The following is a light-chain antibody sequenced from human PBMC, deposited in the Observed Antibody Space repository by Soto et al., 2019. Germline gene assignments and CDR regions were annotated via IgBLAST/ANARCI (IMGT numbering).Light chain of an antibody. CDR2: DAS. Sequence: DIQMTQSPSTLSASVVDRVTITCRASRSISNWLAWYQQRPGIAPKLLIFDASILQSGVPSRFSGSGSGTEFTLSISRLQTDDFATYYCQQYGSFSPITFGGGTKVDIK. J-gene: IGKJ4*01. CDR1: RSISNW. CDR3: QQYGSFSPIT. V-gene: IGKV1-5*01.